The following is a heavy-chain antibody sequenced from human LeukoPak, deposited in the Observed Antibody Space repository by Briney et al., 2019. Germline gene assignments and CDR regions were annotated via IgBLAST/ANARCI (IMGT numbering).Heavy chain of an antibody. CDR1: GYSFTSYW. Sequence: GESLKISCKGSGYSFTSYWIGWVRQMPGKGLEWMGIIYPGDSDTRYSPSFQGQVTISADKSISTAYLQWSSLKASDTAMYYCARLDILTGYYRKDWFDPWGQGTLVTVSS. D-gene: IGHD3-9*01. J-gene: IGHJ5*02. CDR2: IYPGDSDT. CDR3: ARLDILTGYYRKDWFDP. V-gene: IGHV5-51*01.